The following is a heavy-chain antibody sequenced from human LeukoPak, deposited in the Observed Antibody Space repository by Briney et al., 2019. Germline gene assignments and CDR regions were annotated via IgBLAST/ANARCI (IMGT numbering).Heavy chain of an antibody. D-gene: IGHD2-2*01. CDR1: GDSLNSYY. CDR2: IYYTGST. V-gene: IGHV4-59*01. Sequence: SETLSLTCTVSGDSLNSYYWSWIRQPPGKGLEWIGYIYYTGSTNYNPSLKGRVTISVDTSKNQFSLKLSSVTAADTAVYYCARDLRGSSCYDYWGQGTLVTVSS. J-gene: IGHJ4*02. CDR3: ARDLRGSSCYDY.